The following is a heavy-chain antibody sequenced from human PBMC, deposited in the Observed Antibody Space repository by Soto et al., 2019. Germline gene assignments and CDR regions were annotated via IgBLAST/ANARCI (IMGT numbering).Heavy chain of an antibody. J-gene: IGHJ6*02. V-gene: IGHV3-53*04. D-gene: IGHD3-10*01. Sequence: EVQLVESGGGLVQPGGSLRLSCVASGIPVSSNYMTWVRQAPGKGLEWVSVLHSGGDTYYANSVKGRFTISRHDSTNTLFLQMNSLSAEDTDVYYCARDGPYYYASRMDVWGQGTTVNVSS. CDR3: ARDGPYYYASRMDV. CDR2: LHSGGDT. CDR1: GIPVSSNY.